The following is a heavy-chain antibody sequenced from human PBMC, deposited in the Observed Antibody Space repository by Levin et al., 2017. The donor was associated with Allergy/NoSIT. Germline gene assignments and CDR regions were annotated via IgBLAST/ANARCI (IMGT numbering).Heavy chain of an antibody. J-gene: IGHJ3*01. V-gene: IGHV3-15*01. CDR2: IKSKTDGGTT. CDR3: TTDTMALAPYAFDF. D-gene: IGHD3-10*01. Sequence: GESLKISCAASGFTFSNAWMSWVRQAPGKGLEWVGRIKSKTDGGTTDYAAPVKGRFTISRDDSKNTLYLQMNSLKTEDTAVYYCTTDTMALAPYAFDFWGQGTMVTVSS. CDR1: GFTFSNAW.